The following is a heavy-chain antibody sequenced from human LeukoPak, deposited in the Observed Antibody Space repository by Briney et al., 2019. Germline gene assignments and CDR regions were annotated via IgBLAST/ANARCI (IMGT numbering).Heavy chain of an antibody. CDR1: GFTFNDYA. J-gene: IGHJ4*02. D-gene: IGHD6-19*01. Sequence: GGSLRLSCAAPGFTFNDYAMSWVRQAPGKGLEWVSAISGSAASAYYADSVKGRFTISRDNSKNTLYLQMNSLRAEDTAVYYCAKGVLGSGWSAGINFFDYWGQGTLVTVSS. CDR2: ISGSAASA. V-gene: IGHV3-23*01. CDR3: AKGVLGSGWSAGINFFDY.